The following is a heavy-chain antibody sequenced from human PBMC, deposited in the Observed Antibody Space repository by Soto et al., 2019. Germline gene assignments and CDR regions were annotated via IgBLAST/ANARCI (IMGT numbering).Heavy chain of an antibody. CDR1: GFTFSSYA. J-gene: IGHJ6*02. CDR3: AKVIHAIQLWLWSQDYGMDV. CDR2: ISGSGGST. D-gene: IGHD5-18*01. Sequence: PGGSLRLSCAASGFTFSSYAMSWVRQAPGKGLEWVSAISGSGGSTYYADSVKGRLTISRDNSKNTLYLQMNSLRAEDTAVYYCAKVIHAIQLWLWSQDYGMDVWGQGTTVTVSS. V-gene: IGHV3-23*01.